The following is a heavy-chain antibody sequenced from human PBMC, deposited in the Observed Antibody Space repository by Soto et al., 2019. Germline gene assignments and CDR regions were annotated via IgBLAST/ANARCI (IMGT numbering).Heavy chain of an antibody. Sequence: GGSLRLSCAASGFTFSDHYMDWVRQAPGKGLEWVGRIRNKANRYTTEYAASVKGRFTISRDDSRNSLYLQMNSLRAEDTAVYYCAKGYYYDSSGPGAFDIWDQGTMVTVSS. CDR3: AKGYYYDSSGPGAFDI. CDR1: GFTFSDHY. CDR2: IRNKANRYTT. D-gene: IGHD3-22*01. J-gene: IGHJ3*02. V-gene: IGHV3-72*01.